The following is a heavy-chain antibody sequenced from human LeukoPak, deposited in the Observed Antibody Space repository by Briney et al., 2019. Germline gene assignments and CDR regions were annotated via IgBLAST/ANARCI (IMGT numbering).Heavy chain of an antibody. Sequence: SETLSLTCAVSGGSISSRNWWSWVRQPPGKGLEWIGEIYHSGSTNYNPSLKTRVTISVDKSKNQFSLKLSSVTAADTAVYYCARGKSGSYWGPNYYYYCYMDVWGKGTTVTVSS. V-gene: IGHV4-4*02. CDR2: IYHSGST. J-gene: IGHJ6*03. CDR3: ARGKSGSYWGPNYYYYCYMDV. CDR1: GGSISSRNW. D-gene: IGHD1-26*01.